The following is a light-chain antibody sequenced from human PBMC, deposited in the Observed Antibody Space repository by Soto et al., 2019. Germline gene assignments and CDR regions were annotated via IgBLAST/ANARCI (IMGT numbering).Light chain of an antibody. CDR3: LGYDSAPTWT. CDR2: GAS. CDR1: QSVLTN. V-gene: IGKV3-15*01. Sequence: ETVVTQSAALLSVSPGERVTLSCRASQSVLTNLAWYQQKLGQAPRLLIYGASTLHSGVPSRFSGSGSGTDFTLAISSLQPEDVATYYCLGYDSAPTWTFGQGTKVDIK. J-gene: IGKJ1*01.